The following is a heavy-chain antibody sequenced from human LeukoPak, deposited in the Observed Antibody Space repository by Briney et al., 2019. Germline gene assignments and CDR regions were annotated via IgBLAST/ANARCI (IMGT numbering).Heavy chain of an antibody. Sequence: AGGSLRLSCAASGFTFSSYSMNWVRQAPGKGLEWVSAISGSGGSTYYADSVKGRFTISRDNSKNTLYLQMNSLRAEDTAVYYCAKSFQYYYDSSGYLYFQHWGQGTLVTVSS. J-gene: IGHJ1*01. V-gene: IGHV3-23*01. CDR1: GFTFSSYS. CDR2: ISGSGGST. D-gene: IGHD3-22*01. CDR3: AKSFQYYYDSSGYLYFQH.